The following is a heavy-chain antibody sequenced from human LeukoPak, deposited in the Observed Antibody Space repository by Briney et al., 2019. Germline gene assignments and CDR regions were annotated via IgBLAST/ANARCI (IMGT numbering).Heavy chain of an antibody. D-gene: IGHD3-10*01. V-gene: IGHV3-23*01. J-gene: IGHJ4*02. CDR3: AKSLGNQGVIDY. Sequence: GGSLRLSCAASGFIFRNHAMNWVRQAPGQGLEWVSGVSESGGSTFNTDSVKGRFSISRDNSKNTLYLEMNSLRPEDTALYYCAKSLGNQGVIDYWGQETLVTVSS. CDR2: VSESGGST. CDR1: GFIFRNHA.